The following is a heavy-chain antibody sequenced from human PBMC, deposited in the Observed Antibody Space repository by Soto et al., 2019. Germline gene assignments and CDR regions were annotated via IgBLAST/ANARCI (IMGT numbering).Heavy chain of an antibody. CDR2: IYYSGST. Sequence: SETLSLTCTVSGGSISSYYWSWIRQPPGKGLEWIGYIYYSGSTNYNPSLKSRVTISVDTSKNQFSLKLSSVTAADTAVYYCAREVYLGGYRPRYFDYWGQGTLVTVSS. D-gene: IGHD5-12*01. V-gene: IGHV4-59*01. CDR3: AREVYLGGYRPRYFDY. CDR1: GGSISSYY. J-gene: IGHJ4*02.